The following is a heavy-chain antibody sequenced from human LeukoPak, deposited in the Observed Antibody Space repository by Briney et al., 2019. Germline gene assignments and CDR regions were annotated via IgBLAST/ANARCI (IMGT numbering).Heavy chain of an antibody. CDR1: GYTFTASY. D-gene: IGHD6-6*01. Sequence: ASVKVSCKASGYTFTASYMHWVRQAPGQGLEWMGWINPNSGGTKYAQNFQGRVTLTRDTSISTAYMELSRLRSDDTAVYYCARGGGRSSSAFDPWGQGTLVTLSS. J-gene: IGHJ5*02. CDR3: ARGGGRSSSAFDP. V-gene: IGHV1-2*02. CDR2: INPNSGGT.